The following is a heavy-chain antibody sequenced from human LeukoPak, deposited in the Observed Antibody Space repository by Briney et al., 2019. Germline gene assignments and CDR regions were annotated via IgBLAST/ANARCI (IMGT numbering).Heavy chain of an antibody. D-gene: IGHD6-19*01. V-gene: IGHV3-7*01. Sequence: GGSLRLSCAASGFTFSSYWMSWVRQAPGRGLEWVANVKQDGSEKYYADSVKGRFTISRDNSKNTLYLQMNSLRAEDTAVYYCARQFSSGWYYFDYWGQGTLVTVSS. J-gene: IGHJ4*02. CDR2: VKQDGSEK. CDR3: ARQFSSGWYYFDY. CDR1: GFTFSSYW.